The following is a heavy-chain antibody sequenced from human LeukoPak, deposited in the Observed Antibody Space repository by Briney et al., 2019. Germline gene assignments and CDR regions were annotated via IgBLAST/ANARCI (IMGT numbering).Heavy chain of an antibody. Sequence: ASVKVSCKASGYTFTSYYMHWVRQAPGQGLEWMGIINPSGGSTSYAQKFQGRVTMTGDASTSTVYMELSSLRSEDTAVYYCARARYGGYAAHDYWGQGTLVTVSS. CDR2: INPSGGST. CDR3: ARARYGGYAAHDY. J-gene: IGHJ4*02. D-gene: IGHD5-12*01. CDR1: GYTFTSYY. V-gene: IGHV1-46*01.